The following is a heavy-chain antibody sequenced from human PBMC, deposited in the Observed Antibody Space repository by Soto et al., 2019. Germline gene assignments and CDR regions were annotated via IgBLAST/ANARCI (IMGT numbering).Heavy chain of an antibody. CDR3: ARDSYYYDSSGYPTFDY. J-gene: IGHJ4*02. CDR1: GYTFSTYY. CDR2: INPSGGST. V-gene: IGHV1-46*03. Sequence: ASVKVSCKASGYTFSTYYMHWVRQAPGQGLEWMGIINPSGGSTSYAQKFQGRVTMTRDTSTSTVYMELSSLRSEDTAVYYCARDSYYYDSSGYPTFDYWGQGTLVTVSS. D-gene: IGHD3-22*01.